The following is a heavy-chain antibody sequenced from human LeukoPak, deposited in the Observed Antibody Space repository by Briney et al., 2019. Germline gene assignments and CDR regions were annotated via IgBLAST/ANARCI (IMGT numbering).Heavy chain of an antibody. V-gene: IGHV1-2*02. D-gene: IGHD6-6*01. CDR2: INPNSGGT. CDR3: ARVRQLVRNWFDP. CDR1: GYTFTGYY. J-gene: IGHJ5*02. Sequence: ASVKVSCKASGYTFTGYYMHWVRQAPGQGLEWMGWINPNSGGTNYAQKFQGRVTMTRDTSISTAYMELSRLRSDDTAVYYCARVRQLVRNWFDPWGQGTLVTVSS.